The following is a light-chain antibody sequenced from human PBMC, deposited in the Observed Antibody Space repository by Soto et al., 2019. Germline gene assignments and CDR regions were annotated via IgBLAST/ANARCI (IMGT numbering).Light chain of an antibody. CDR2: GAS. J-gene: IGKJ2*01. Sequence: DIQMTQSPSSLSASVGDRVTITCRASQSISSYLNWYQQKPGKAPKLLIYGASSLQSGAPSRFSSSGSATYFTLTISRLQPEDSATYYCQHSYTTPPFGQGTKLEIK. CDR3: QHSYTTPP. V-gene: IGKV1-39*01. CDR1: QSISSY.